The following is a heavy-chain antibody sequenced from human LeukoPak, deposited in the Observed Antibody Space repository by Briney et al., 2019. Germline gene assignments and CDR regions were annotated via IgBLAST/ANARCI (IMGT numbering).Heavy chain of an antibody. CDR1: GFTFSSYW. CDR3: ARVGGYCSSTSCYSHDAFDI. Sequence: PVVSLRLSCAASGFTFSSYWMSWVRQAPGKGLEWVANIKQDGSEKYYVDSVKGRFTISRDNAKNSLYLQMNSLRAEDTAMYYCARVGGYCSSTSCYSHDAFDIWGQGTMVTVSS. V-gene: IGHV3-7*01. J-gene: IGHJ3*02. CDR2: IKQDGSEK. D-gene: IGHD2-2*01.